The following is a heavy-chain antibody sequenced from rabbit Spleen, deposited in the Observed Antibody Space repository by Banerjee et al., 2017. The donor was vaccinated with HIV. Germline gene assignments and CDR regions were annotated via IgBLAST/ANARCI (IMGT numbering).Heavy chain of an antibody. CDR2: INPGSSGTT. D-gene: IGHD7-1*01. CDR1: GFSFSSSYD. CDR3: ARDGSTSTVRWWLDL. Sequence: QSLEESGGGLVQPEGSLTLTCTASGFSFSSSYDMCWVRQAPGKGLEWIACINPGSSGTTYYASWAKGRFTISKTSSTTVTLQMTSLTAADTATYFCARDGSTSTVRWWLDLWGPGTLVTVS. J-gene: IGHJ5*01. V-gene: IGHV1S40*01.